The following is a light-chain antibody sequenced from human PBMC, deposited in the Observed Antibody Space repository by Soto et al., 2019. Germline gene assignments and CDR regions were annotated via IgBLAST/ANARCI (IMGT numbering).Light chain of an antibody. V-gene: IGLV2-14*03. J-gene: IGLJ1*01. CDR3: TTYTRRPPYI. Sequence: QSVLTQPASVSGSPGQSITISCTGTSSDVGGYSYVSWYQQHPGDAPKLMIYHVTNRPSGVSDRFSGSKSGNTASLTIAGLGLAIETIFSRTTYTRRPPYIFGSGTKVTV. CDR1: SSDVGGYSY. CDR2: HVT.